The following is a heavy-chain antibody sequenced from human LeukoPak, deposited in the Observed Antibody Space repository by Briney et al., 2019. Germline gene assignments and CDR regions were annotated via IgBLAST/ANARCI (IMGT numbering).Heavy chain of an antibody. Sequence: PSETLSLTCTVSGGSISSYYWSWIRQPPGKGLEWIGYIYYSGSTNYNPSLKSRVTISVDTSKNQFSLKLSSVTAADTAVYYCASSGPRGWFDPRGQGTLVTVSS. V-gene: IGHV4-59*08. D-gene: IGHD1-14*01. CDR3: ASSGPRGWFDP. J-gene: IGHJ5*02. CDR1: GGSISSYY. CDR2: IYYSGST.